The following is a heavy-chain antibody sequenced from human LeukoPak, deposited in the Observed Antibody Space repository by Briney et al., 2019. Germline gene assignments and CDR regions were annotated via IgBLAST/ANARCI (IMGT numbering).Heavy chain of an antibody. CDR2: IKQDGSEI. J-gene: IGHJ4*02. CDR3: ARGLGRNYAWGSYRWSTSYYFDW. CDR1: GFTFSSYA. D-gene: IGHD3-16*02. Sequence: QTGGSLRLSCAGSGFTFSSYAMTWVRQAPGKGLEWVANIKQDGSEIHYVDSVKGRFTISRDNADNSLYLQMNRLRAEDTAIYFCARGLGRNYAWGSYRWSTSYYFDWWGQGTLVTVSS. V-gene: IGHV3-7*01.